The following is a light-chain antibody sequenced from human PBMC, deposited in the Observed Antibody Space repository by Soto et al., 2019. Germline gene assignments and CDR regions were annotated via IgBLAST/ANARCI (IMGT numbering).Light chain of an antibody. CDR2: DVS. CDR3: CSYTTSSTRFDV. CDR1: SGDVGAYNH. Sequence: QSALTQPASVSGSPGQSITISCTGTSGDVGAYNHVSWYQQFSGKAPKLIIYDVSYRPSGVSDRFSGSKSVNTAFLTISGLQDEDEAHYYCCSYTTSSTRFDVFGTGTKLTV. J-gene: IGLJ1*01. V-gene: IGLV2-14*03.